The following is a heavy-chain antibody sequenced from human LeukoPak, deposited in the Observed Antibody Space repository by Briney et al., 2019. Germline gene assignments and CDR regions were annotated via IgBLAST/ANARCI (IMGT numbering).Heavy chain of an antibody. J-gene: IGHJ4*02. CDR2: IYYSGST. CDR3: ARHETQRQLYYFDY. Sequence: PSETLSLTCTVSGGSINSYYWSWLRQPPGKGLEWIGYIYYSGSTKYNPSLKSRVTISVDTSKNQFTLQLSSVTAADTAVYYCARHETQRQLYYFDYWGQGTLVTVSS. V-gene: IGHV4-59*08. D-gene: IGHD2-2*01. CDR1: GGSINSYY.